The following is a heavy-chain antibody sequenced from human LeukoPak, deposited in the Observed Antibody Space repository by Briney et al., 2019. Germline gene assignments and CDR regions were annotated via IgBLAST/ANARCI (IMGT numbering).Heavy chain of an antibody. J-gene: IGHJ4*02. V-gene: IGHV3-23*01. D-gene: IGHD3-10*01. Sequence: QLGGSLRLSCAASGFTFSSYAMSWVRQAPGKGLEWVSAISGSGGSTYYADSVKGRFTISRDNSKNTLYLQMNSLRAEDTAVYYCAKDSGNLLWFGELQFDYWGQGTLVTVSS. CDR2: ISGSGGST. CDR1: GFTFSSYA. CDR3: AKDSGNLLWFGELQFDY.